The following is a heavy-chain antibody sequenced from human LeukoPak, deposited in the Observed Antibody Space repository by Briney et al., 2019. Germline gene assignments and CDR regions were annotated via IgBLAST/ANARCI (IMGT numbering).Heavy chain of an antibody. CDR2: INPNSGGT. J-gene: IGHJ3*02. V-gene: IGHV1-2*02. D-gene: IGHD3-16*01. Sequence: ASVKVSCKASGYTFTTYYMHWVRQAPGQGLEWMGWINPNSGGTNYAQKFQGRVTMTRDTSISTAYMELSRLRSDDTAVYYCAREGVSLDAFDIWGQGTMVTVSS. CDR3: AREGVSLDAFDI. CDR1: GYTFTTYY.